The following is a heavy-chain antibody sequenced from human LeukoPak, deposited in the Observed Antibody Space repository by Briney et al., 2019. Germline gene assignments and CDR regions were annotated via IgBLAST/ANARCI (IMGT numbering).Heavy chain of an antibody. V-gene: IGHV3-48*03. CDR2: INSIGTTM. Sequence: PGRSLRLSCAASGFTFSSYAMHWVRQAPGKGLEWVSYINSIGTTMYSADSVKGRFTISRDNAKNSLFLQMNSLRAEDTAVYYCARIRVGHHYFDSWGQGTLVTVSS. D-gene: IGHD1-26*01. J-gene: IGHJ4*02. CDR1: GFTFSSYA. CDR3: ARIRVGHHYFDS.